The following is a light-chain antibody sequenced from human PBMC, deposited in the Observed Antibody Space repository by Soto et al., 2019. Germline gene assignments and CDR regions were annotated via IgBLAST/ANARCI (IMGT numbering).Light chain of an antibody. CDR2: DAS. Sequence: DIQMTQSPSSLAASLGDRVTITCQASQNINNYLNWYQQKPGRAPKLLIYDASNLEAGVPSRLRGSGSGTDFTFTISRLQPEDIPTYYCQQYENLPTFGQGTRLEIK. V-gene: IGKV1-33*01. CDR3: QQYENLPT. J-gene: IGKJ5*01. CDR1: QNINNY.